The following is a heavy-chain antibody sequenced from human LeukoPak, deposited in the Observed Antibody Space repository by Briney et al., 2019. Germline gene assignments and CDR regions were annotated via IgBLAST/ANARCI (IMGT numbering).Heavy chain of an antibody. D-gene: IGHD6-19*01. CDR1: GGSFSGYY. CDR2: INHSGGT. J-gene: IGHJ3*02. V-gene: IGHV4-34*01. CDR3: ARPIAVAGSDAFDI. Sequence: PSETLSLTCAVYGGSFSGYYWSWIRQPPGKGLEWIGEINHSGGTNYNPSLKSRVTISVDTSKNQFSLKLSSVTAADTAVYYCARPIAVAGSDAFDIWGQGTMVTVSS.